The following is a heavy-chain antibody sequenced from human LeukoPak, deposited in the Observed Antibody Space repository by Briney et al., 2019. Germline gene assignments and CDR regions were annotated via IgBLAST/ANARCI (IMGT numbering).Heavy chain of an antibody. Sequence: GGSLRLSCAASGFIFSTYDMHWVRQAPGKGLEWVAXVSYDGSNIYHAASVQGRFTISRDNSKNTLYLQMNSLRAEDTAVYYCAKSLDAQAVADPFDYWGQGTLVTVSS. D-gene: IGHD6-19*01. CDR3: AKSLDAQAVADPFDY. J-gene: IGHJ4*02. V-gene: IGHV3-30*18. CDR1: GFIFSTYD. CDR2: VSYDGSNI.